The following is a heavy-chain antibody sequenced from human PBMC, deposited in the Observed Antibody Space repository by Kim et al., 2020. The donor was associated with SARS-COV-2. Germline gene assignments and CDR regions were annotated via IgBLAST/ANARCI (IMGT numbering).Heavy chain of an antibody. CDR3: AKKGAAYSSGWGEGGFDY. V-gene: IGHV3-23*01. D-gene: IGHD6-19*01. CDR2: ITGSGGGT. Sequence: GGSLRLSCAASGFTFSNYAMSWVRQAPGKGLEWVSAITGSGGGTYYADSVKGRFTISRDSSKNTLYLQMNSLRAEDTAVYYCAKKGAAYSSGWGEGGFDYWGQGTLVTVSS. CDR1: GFTFSNYA. J-gene: IGHJ4*02.